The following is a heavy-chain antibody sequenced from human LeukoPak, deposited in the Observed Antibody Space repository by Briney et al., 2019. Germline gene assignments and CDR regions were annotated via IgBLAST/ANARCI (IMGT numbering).Heavy chain of an antibody. Sequence: VASVKVSCKVSGYTLTELSMHWVRQAPGKGLEWMGGFDPEDGETIYAQKFQGRVTMTEDTSTDTAYMELSSLRSEDTAVYYCATGVVMSFAFDIWGQGTMVTVSS. V-gene: IGHV1-24*01. CDR1: GYTLTELS. CDR3: ATGVVMSFAFDI. CDR2: FDPEDGET. J-gene: IGHJ3*02. D-gene: IGHD3-22*01.